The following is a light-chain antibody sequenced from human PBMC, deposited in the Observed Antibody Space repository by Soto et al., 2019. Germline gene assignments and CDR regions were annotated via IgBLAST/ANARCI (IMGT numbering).Light chain of an antibody. CDR2: GAS. CDR3: QQNNNWPPGT. V-gene: IGKV3-15*01. Sequence: EIVMTQSPASLSLSPGERVTLSCRASQSVGKNLAWYQQKPGQAPRLLIYGASTRATGTPSRFSGSGSGTDFTLTISSLQSEDFAVYFCQQNNNWPPGTFGQGTKLEIK. J-gene: IGKJ2*01. CDR1: QSVGKN.